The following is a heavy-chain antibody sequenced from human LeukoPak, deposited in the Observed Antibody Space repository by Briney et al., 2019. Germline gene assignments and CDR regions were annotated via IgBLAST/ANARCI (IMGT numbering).Heavy chain of an antibody. Sequence: PGGSLRLSCAASGFSFSTYGMSWVRQVPGKGLEWVSVISGSGGSTSYADSVKGRFTISRDNSKNTLYLQMNSLRAEDTAVYYCAKDRGYTGSYFDYWGQGTLVTVSS. V-gene: IGHV3-23*01. CDR2: ISGSGGST. J-gene: IGHJ4*02. CDR3: AKDRGYTGSYFDY. D-gene: IGHD1-26*01. CDR1: GFSFSTYG.